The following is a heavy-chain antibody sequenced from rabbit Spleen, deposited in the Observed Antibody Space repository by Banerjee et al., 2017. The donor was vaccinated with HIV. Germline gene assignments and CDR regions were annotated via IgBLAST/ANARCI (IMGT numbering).Heavy chain of an antibody. CDR3: ARDAAGREDFNL. D-gene: IGHD4-2*01. J-gene: IGHJ4*01. CDR2: INTVTGKS. V-gene: IGHV1S45*01. Sequence: QEQLVESGGGLVQPEGSLTLTCKASGFDFTSAYDICWVRQAPGKGLEWIACINTVTGKSVYASWAKGRFIMSRTSSTTVTLQMTSLTAADTATYFCARDAAGREDFNLWGQGTLVTVS. CDR1: GFDFTSAYD.